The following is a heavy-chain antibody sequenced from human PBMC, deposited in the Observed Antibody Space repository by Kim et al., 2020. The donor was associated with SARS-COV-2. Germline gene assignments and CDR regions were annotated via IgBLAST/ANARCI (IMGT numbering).Heavy chain of an antibody. Sequence: GGSLRLSCAASGFTFSDYYMSWIRQAPGKGLEWVSYISSSGSTIYYADSVKGRFTISRDNAKNSLYLQMNSLRAEDTAVYYCARVPGQPWGIVVVTAIPRTLFDYWGQGTLVTVSS. D-gene: IGHD2-21*02. CDR2: ISSSGSTI. CDR1: GFTFSDYY. V-gene: IGHV3-11*01. CDR3: ARVPGQPWGIVVVTAIPRTLFDY. J-gene: IGHJ4*02.